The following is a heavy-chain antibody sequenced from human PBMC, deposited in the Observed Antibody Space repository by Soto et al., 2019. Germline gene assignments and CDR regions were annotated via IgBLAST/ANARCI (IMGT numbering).Heavy chain of an antibody. D-gene: IGHD6-13*01. CDR2: INPSGGST. J-gene: IGHJ6*02. CDR1: GYTFTSYY. Sequence: GASVKVSCKASGYTFTSYYMHWVRQAPGQGLEWMGIINPSGGSTSYAQKFQGRVTMTRDTSTSTVYMELSSLRSEDTAVYYCAREGVAADPGGDYYYGMDVWGQGTTVTVSS. V-gene: IGHV1-46*01. CDR3: AREGVAADPGGDYYYGMDV.